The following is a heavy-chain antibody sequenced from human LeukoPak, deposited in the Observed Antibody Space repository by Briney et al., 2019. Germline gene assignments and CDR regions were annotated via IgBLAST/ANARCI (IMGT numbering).Heavy chain of an antibody. D-gene: IGHD2-15*01. CDR3: ARESFGGSPLVH. CDR1: GFTFSSYG. J-gene: IGHJ4*02. Sequence: GGTLRLSCAASGFTFSSYGMSWVRQAPGKGLEWVVNIKQDGSEKYVDSGKGRFTISRDNAKNSLYLQMNSLRAEDTAVYYCARESFGGSPLVHWGQGTLVTVSS. CDR2: IKQDGSEK. V-gene: IGHV3-7*03.